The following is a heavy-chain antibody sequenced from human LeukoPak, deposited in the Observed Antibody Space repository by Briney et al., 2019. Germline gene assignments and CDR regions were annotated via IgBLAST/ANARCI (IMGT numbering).Heavy chain of an antibody. D-gene: IGHD2-2*01. CDR3: ARDWYYAIDY. V-gene: IGHV3-74*01. Sequence: PGGSLRLSCAASGFTFSSAWMHWVRQAPGKGLVSVSRINSDGSSTRYSDSVRGRFTISRDNAKNTLYLQMNSLGADDTAVYYCARDWYYAIDYWGQGTLVTVSS. CDR1: GFTFSSAW. J-gene: IGHJ4*02. CDR2: INSDGSST.